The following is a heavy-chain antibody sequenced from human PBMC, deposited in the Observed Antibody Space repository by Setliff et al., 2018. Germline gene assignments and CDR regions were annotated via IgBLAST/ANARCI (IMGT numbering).Heavy chain of an antibody. CDR2: IYRNGNT. CDR3: ARQIDYGDFQYFDY. Sequence: SETLSLTCSVSDFSINSGYYWGWIRQSPGEGLEWIGSIYRNGNTYYNPSLKSRVTISVDTSKNQLSLKLNSVTAADTAVYYCARQIDYGDFQYFDYWGQGRLVTVSS. D-gene: IGHD4-17*01. CDR1: DFSINSGYY. V-gene: IGHV4-38-2*01. J-gene: IGHJ4*02.